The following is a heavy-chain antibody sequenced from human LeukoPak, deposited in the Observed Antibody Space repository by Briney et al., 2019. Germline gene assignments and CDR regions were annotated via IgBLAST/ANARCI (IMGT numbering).Heavy chain of an antibody. D-gene: IGHD3-22*01. CDR1: GFTFSSYA. J-gene: IGHJ4*02. V-gene: IGHV3-30-3*01. CDR3: ARDGGYYDSSGYYDAFDY. CDR2: ISYDGSNK. Sequence: GGSLRLSCAASGFTFSSYAMSWVRQAPGKGLEWVAVISYDGSNKYYADSVKGRFTISRDNSKNTLYLQMNSLRAEDTAVYYCARDGGYYDSSGYYDAFDYWGQGTLVTVSS.